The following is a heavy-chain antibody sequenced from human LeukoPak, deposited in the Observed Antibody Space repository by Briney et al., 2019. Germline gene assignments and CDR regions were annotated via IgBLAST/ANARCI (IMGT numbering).Heavy chain of an antibody. J-gene: IGHJ4*02. CDR3: AGSRTSSPYDKNLNF. CDR2: ISSSINYI. Sequence: GGSLRLSCAASGFTFSSYTMSWVREAPGKGREWVSSISSSINYIYHADSVKGRFTISRDDAQNSVYLQMNSLKDEDTAVYYCAGSRTSSPYDKNLNFWGQGTLVIVSS. CDR1: GFTFSSYT. D-gene: IGHD1-14*01. V-gene: IGHV3-21*01.